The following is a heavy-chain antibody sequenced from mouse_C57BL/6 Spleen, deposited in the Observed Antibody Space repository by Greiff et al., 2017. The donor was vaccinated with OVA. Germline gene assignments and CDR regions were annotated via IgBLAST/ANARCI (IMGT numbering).Heavy chain of an antibody. CDR1: GYTFTSYW. CDR3: APITTVVATENYYAMDY. D-gene: IGHD1-1*01. V-gene: IGHV1-53*01. Sequence: QVQLQQPGTELVKPGASVKLSCKASGYTFTSYWLHWVKQRPGQGLAWIGNINPSNGGTNYNEKFKSKATLTVDKSSSTAYMQLSSLTSEDSAVYYCAPITTVVATENYYAMDYWGQGTSVTVSS. CDR2: INPSNGGT. J-gene: IGHJ4*01.